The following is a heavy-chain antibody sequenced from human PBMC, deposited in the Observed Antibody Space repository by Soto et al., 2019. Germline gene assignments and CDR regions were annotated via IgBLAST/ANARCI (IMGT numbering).Heavy chain of an antibody. CDR3: ARDYGGNSFPFDY. J-gene: IGHJ4*02. V-gene: IGHV5-51*01. CDR2: VYPGDSDT. CDR1: GYNFGSFW. Sequence: GESLKISCKGSGYNFGSFWIVWGLQMPGKGLEYIGIVYPGDSDTRYSPSFQGRVTISADKSFSTAYLHWSRLEASDTAIYYCARDYGGNSFPFDYWGQGTLVTVSS. D-gene: IGHD4-17*01.